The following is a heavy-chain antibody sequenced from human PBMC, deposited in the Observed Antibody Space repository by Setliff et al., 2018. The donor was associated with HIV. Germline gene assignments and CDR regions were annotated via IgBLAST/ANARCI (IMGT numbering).Heavy chain of an antibody. CDR2: IYTSGST. V-gene: IGHV4-4*08. J-gene: IGHJ6*03. Sequence: SETLSLTCTVPGGSISSYYWSWIRQPPGKGLEWIGYIYTSGSTNYNPSLKSRVTISVDTSKNQFSLKLSSVTAADTAVYYCARSGYYLGDYYYYYMDVWGNGTTVTVSS. CDR1: GGSISSYY. CDR3: ARSGYYLGDYYYYYMDV. D-gene: IGHD5-12*01.